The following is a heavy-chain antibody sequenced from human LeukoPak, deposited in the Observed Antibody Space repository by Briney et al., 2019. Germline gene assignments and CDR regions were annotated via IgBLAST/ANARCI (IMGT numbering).Heavy chain of an antibody. CDR1: GGSISSGSYY. J-gene: IGHJ5*02. V-gene: IGHV4-61*02. CDR3: ARQVVIALNWFDP. Sequence: SQTLSLTCTVSGGSISSGSYYWSWIRQPAGKGLEWIGRIYTSGSTNYNPSLKSRVTISVDTSKNQFSLKLSSVTAADTAVYYCARQVVIALNWFDPWGQGTLVTVSP. CDR2: IYTSGST. D-gene: IGHD2-21*01.